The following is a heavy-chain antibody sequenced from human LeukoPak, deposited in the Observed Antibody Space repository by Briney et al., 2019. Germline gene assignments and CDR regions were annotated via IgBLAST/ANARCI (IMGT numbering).Heavy chain of an antibody. Sequence: SETLSLTCTVSVGSISGHYWSWIRQPPGKGLEWIGYIYYTGATNYNPSLRSRVTISVDTSRNQFSLRLRSVTAADTAVYYCAREDPQTTVPEGMDVWGQGTTVTVSS. CDR2: IYYTGAT. J-gene: IGHJ6*02. CDR1: VGSISGHY. CDR3: AREDPQTTVPEGMDV. V-gene: IGHV4-59*11. D-gene: IGHD4-17*01.